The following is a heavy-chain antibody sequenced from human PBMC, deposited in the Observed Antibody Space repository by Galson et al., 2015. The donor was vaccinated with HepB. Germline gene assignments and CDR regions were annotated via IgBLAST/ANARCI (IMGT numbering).Heavy chain of an antibody. Sequence: SVKVSCKASGGTFSSYAISWVRQAPGQGLEWMGGIIPIFGTANYAQKFQGRVTITADESTSTAYMELSSLRSEDTAVYYCARANVVPQDAWYGGGGYFDYWGQGTLVTVSS. CDR2: IIPIFGTA. D-gene: IGHD3-10*01. J-gene: IGHJ4*02. CDR3: ARANVVPQDAWYGGGGYFDY. V-gene: IGHV1-69*13. CDR1: GGTFSSYA.